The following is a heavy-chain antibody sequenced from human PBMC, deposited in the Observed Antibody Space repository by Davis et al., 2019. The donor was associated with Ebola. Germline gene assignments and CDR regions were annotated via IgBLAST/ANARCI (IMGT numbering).Heavy chain of an antibody. V-gene: IGHV3-74*01. D-gene: IGHD6-19*01. CDR1: GFSFSRYW. J-gene: IGHJ4*02. CDR3: VRGASDWNGVDY. Sequence: HTGGSLRLSCAASGFSFSRYWMHWVRQAPGEGLVWVSRIDTDDYADSVKGPFTISRDNAKNTLYLEMDSLRVEDTAVYYCVRGASDWNGVDYWGQGTLVTVSS. CDR2: IDTD.